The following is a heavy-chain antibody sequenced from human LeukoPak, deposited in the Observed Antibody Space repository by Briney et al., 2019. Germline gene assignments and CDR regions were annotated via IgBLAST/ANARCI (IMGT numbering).Heavy chain of an antibody. CDR2: IYYSGST. V-gene: IGHV4-59*01. J-gene: IGHJ5*02. Sequence: SETLSLTCSVSGGSISTYYWTWIRQPPGKGLEWIGYIYYSGSTNYNPSLKSRVTISLDTSKNQFSLKLSSVTAADTAVCYCARGGYYGSGNDFRFDPWGQGTLVTVSS. CDR3: ARGGYYGSGNDFRFDP. D-gene: IGHD3-10*01. CDR1: GGSISTYY.